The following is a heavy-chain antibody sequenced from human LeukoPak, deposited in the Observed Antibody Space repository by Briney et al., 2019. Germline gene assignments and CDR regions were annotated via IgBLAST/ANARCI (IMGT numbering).Heavy chain of an antibody. Sequence: GGSLRLSCVGSGFTFSSYSMNWVRQAPGKGLEWVSYISSSSSTIYYADSVKGRFTISRDNAKNSLYLQMNSLRAEDTAVYYCARSYCSGGSCYFEVHYYYGMDVWGQGTTVTVSS. V-gene: IGHV3-48*01. CDR1: GFTFSSYS. J-gene: IGHJ6*02. D-gene: IGHD2-15*01. CDR2: ISSSSSTI. CDR3: ARSYCSGGSCYFEVHYYYGMDV.